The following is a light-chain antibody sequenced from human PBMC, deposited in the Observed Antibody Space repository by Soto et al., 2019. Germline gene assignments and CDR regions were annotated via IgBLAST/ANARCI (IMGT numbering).Light chain of an antibody. CDR1: QSVSSY. V-gene: IGKV3-11*01. J-gene: IGKJ1*01. Sequence: EIVLTQSPATLSLSPGERATLSCRASQSVSSYLAWYQQKPGQSPRLLIYDASNRATCIPARFSGSGSGTDFTLTISSLETEDFPVYYCQQRRNWPLTFGQGTKVEIK. CDR2: DAS. CDR3: QQRRNWPLT.